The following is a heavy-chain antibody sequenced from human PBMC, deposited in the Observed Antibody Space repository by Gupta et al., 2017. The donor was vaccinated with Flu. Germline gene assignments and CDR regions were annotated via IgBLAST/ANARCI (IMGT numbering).Heavy chain of an antibody. CDR3: ARGLEGSSGYYHVGY. CDR2: IWYDGSNK. CDR1: SYG. J-gene: IGHJ4*02. Sequence: SYGVHWVRQAQGKGLEWVAVIWYDGSNKYYADSGKGRFTIYRDKSKNTLYLQMNRLRAEDTAVYYCARGLEGSSGYYHVGYWGQGTLVTVSS. V-gene: IGHV3-33*01. D-gene: IGHD3-22*01.